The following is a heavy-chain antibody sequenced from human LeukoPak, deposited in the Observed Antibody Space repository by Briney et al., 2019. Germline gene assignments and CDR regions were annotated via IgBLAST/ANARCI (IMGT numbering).Heavy chain of an antibody. CDR1: GFTFSAYN. J-gene: IGHJ4*02. CDR3: ARRSGRCDY. Sequence: PGGSLRLSCAASGFTFSAYNMIWVRQAPGKGLEWLSYISGSSSAIYYADSVQGRFTISRDNAKNSLSLQMSSLRVEDTAVYYCARRSGRCDYWGQGTLVTVSS. CDR2: ISGSSSAI. V-gene: IGHV3-48*01. D-gene: IGHD1-1*01.